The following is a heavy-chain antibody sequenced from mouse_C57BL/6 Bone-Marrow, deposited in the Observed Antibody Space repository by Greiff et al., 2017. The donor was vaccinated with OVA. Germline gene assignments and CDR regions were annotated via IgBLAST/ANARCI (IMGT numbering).Heavy chain of an antibody. Sequence: EVKLVESGPGLVKPSQSLSLTCSVTGYSITSGYYWNWIRQFPGNKLEWMGYISYDGSNNYNPSLKNRISITRDTSKNQFFLKLNSVTTEDTATYYCAREGGSSHWFAYWGQGTLVTVSA. CDR1: GYSITSGYY. J-gene: IGHJ3*01. D-gene: IGHD1-1*01. CDR2: ISYDGSN. V-gene: IGHV3-6*01. CDR3: AREGGSSHWFAY.